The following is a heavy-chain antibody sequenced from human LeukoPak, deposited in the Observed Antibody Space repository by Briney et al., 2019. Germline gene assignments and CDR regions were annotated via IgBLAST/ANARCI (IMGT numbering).Heavy chain of an antibody. CDR2: ISGSGNGGSI. D-gene: IGHD3-10*01. V-gene: IGHV3-64D*06. Sequence: GGSLRLSCSASGFAFSIYTMYWVRQAPGKGPEYVSTISGSGNGGSIYYADSVKGRFTISRDDSKSTLYLQMNGLRSEDTAVYYCVKDFGRVRGTPDSWGQGALVTVSS. J-gene: IGHJ4*02. CDR1: GFAFSIYT. CDR3: VKDFGRVRGTPDS.